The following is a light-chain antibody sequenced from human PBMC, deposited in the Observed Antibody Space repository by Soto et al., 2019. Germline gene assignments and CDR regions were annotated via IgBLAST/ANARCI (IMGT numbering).Light chain of an antibody. J-gene: IGKJ1*01. CDR2: VAS. V-gene: IGKV3-20*01. CDR1: QSVSSSY. CDR3: QQEGSSPPWT. Sequence: EIVLTQSPGTLSLSPGERATLSCRASQSVSSSYLAWYQQKPGQAPRLLIYVASSRATGIPDRFSGSGSGTDFTLSISGLEPEDFAVYYCQQEGSSPPWTFGQGTKVEIK.